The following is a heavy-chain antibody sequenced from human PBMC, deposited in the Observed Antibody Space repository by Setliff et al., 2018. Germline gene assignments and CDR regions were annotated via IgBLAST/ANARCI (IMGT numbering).Heavy chain of an antibody. D-gene: IGHD5-18*01. Sequence: SGGSLRLSCAASGFTFSSYAMHWVRQAPGKGLEYVSSISSSGGNIYYANSVKGRFIISRDNSKSTLFLQMGSLRAEDKAVYYCARGGAFSYGYPLHHWGQGTLVTVSS. CDR3: ARGGAFSYGYPLHH. CDR1: GFTFSSYA. V-gene: IGHV3-64*01. J-gene: IGHJ5*02. CDR2: ISSSGGNI.